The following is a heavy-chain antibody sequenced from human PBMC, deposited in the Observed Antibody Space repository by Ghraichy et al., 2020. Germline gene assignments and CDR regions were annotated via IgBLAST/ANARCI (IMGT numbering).Heavy chain of an antibody. CDR3: ARDLEWERLRGTFDA. CDR2: IKQDGSEK. CDR1: GFTFSRHW. J-gene: IGHJ3*01. D-gene: IGHD3-3*01. Sequence: GESLNISCAASGFTFSRHWMSWVRQAPGKGLEWVANIKQDGSEKYYPDSVNARFSISRDNTRNSLYLQLNSLRAEDTAVYYCARDLEWERLRGTFDAWGQGTMVTVSS. V-gene: IGHV3-7*01.